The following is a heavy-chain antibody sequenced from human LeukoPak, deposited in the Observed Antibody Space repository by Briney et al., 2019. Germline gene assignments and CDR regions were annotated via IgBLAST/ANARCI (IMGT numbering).Heavy chain of an antibody. CDR1: GFTFTTYG. CDR2: IKQDGSEK. CDR3: AGTRGYSSSGRGNKFDY. Sequence: GGSLRLSCAASGFTFTTYGMHWVRQAPGKGLEWVANIKQDGSEKYYVDSVKGRFTISRDNSKNTLYLQMNSLRAEDTAVYYCAGTRGYSSSGRGNKFDYWGQGTLVTVSS. V-gene: IGHV3-7*01. D-gene: IGHD6-6*01. J-gene: IGHJ4*02.